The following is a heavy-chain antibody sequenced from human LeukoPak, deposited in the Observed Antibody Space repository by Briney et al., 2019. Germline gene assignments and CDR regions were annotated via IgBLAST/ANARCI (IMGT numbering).Heavy chain of an antibody. J-gene: IGHJ4*02. V-gene: IGHV3-74*01. Sequence: GGSLRLSCAASGLTLSGYWMHWVRQAPGKGLVWVSRINGDASSTSYADSVKGRFTVSRDNAKSTLYLQMNSLRVEDTAVYYCARARGNTYGYFEYWGQGTLVTVSS. CDR3: ARARGNTYGYFEY. CDR2: INGDASST. D-gene: IGHD5-18*01. CDR1: GLTLSGYW.